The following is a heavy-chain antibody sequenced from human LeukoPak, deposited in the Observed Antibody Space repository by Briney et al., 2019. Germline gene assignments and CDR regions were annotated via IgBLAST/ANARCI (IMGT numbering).Heavy chain of an antibody. V-gene: IGHV3-33*06. CDR3: AKEPGDYYMDV. CDR1: GFTFSSYG. CDR2: IWYDGSNK. J-gene: IGHJ6*03. Sequence: PGGSLRLSCAASGFTFSSYGMHWVRQAPGKGLERVAVIWYDGSNKYYADSVKGRFTISRDNSKNTLYLQMNSLRAEDTAVYSCAKEPGDYYMDVWGKGTTVTVSS.